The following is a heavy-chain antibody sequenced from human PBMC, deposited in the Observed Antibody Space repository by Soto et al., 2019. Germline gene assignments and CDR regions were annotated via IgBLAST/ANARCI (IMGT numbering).Heavy chain of an antibody. CDR2: IRAKAHGGTT. Sequence: PGGSLRLSCTASGFNFADYAVHWVRQVPGKGLEWVSFIRAKAHGGTTDYAASVKGRFTISRDDSKSIAYLQMNSLKTEDTALDYCTRAYSSSPLDYWGQGARVTVSS. CDR1: GFNFADYA. V-gene: IGHV3-49*04. CDR3: TRAYSSSPLDY. J-gene: IGHJ4*02. D-gene: IGHD6-13*01.